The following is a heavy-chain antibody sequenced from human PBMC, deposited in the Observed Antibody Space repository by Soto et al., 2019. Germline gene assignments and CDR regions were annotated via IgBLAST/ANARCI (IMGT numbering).Heavy chain of an antibody. V-gene: IGHV1-69*13. CDR1: GGTFSSYA. D-gene: IGHD3-22*01. CDR2: IIPIFGTA. Sequence: ASVKVSCKASGGTFSSYAISWVRQAPGQGLEWMGGIIPIFGTANYAQKFQGRVTITADESTSTAYMELSSLGSEDTAVYYCGRDRTSGYDGRGYYYGLDPFDYWGKETRVTASS. CDR3: GRDRTSGYDGRGYYYGLDPFDY. J-gene: IGHJ4*02.